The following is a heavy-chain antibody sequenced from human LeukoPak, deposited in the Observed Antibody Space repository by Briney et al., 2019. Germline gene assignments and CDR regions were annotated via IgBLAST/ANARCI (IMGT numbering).Heavy chain of an antibody. CDR3: AKDISSRYFATYYYYYGMDV. CDR2: ISWNSGSI. Sequence: GGSLRLSCAASGFTFDDYAMHWVRHAPGKGLEWVSGISWNSGSIGYADSVKGRFTISRDNAKNSLYLQMNSLRAEDTALYYCAKDISSRYFATYYYYYGMDVWGQGTTVTVSS. J-gene: IGHJ6*02. D-gene: IGHD3-9*01. CDR1: GFTFDDYA. V-gene: IGHV3-9*01.